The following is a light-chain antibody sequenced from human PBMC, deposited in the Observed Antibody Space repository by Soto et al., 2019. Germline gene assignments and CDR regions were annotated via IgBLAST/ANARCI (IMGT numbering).Light chain of an antibody. CDR2: DIS. V-gene: IGKV1-33*01. Sequence: DIQMTQSASSLSTSVGDRVTITCQPSQVISSYLNCYHQEPGKAPQFLIYDISAMEIAVPSLFGGSGSGTDFTFTITGLQSEDISTYYCQQYENLPYTFGQGTKVDIK. CDR1: QVISSY. J-gene: IGKJ2*01. CDR3: QQYENLPYT.